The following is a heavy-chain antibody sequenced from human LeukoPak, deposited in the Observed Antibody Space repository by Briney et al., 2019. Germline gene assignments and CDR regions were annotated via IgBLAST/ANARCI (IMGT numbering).Heavy chain of an antibody. CDR1: GGTFSSYA. Sequence: SVTVSCKASGGTFSSYAISWVRQAPGRGLEWMGGIIPIFGTANYAQKFQGRVTITTDESTSTAYMELSSLRSEDTAVYYCAREDIAARGHFDLWGRGTLVTVSS. J-gene: IGHJ2*01. D-gene: IGHD6-6*01. CDR3: AREDIAARGHFDL. CDR2: IIPIFGTA. V-gene: IGHV1-69*05.